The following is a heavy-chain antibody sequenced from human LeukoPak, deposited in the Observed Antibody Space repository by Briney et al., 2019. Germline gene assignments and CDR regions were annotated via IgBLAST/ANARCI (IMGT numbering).Heavy chain of an antibody. CDR2: ITGSGGRT. V-gene: IGHV3-23*01. J-gene: IGHJ3*02. D-gene: IGHD1-26*01. CDR3: AKAQVGAILHAFDI. Sequence: GGSLRLSCAASGFTFSSCAMNWVRQAPGKGLDWVSAITGSGGRTYYADSVKGRFTICRDNSKNTLYLQMNSLRAEDTAVYYCAKAQVGAILHAFDIWGQGTMVTVSS. CDR1: GFTFSSCA.